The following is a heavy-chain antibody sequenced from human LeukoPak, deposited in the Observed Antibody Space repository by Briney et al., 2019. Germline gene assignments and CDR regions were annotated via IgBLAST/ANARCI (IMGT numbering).Heavy chain of an antibody. V-gene: IGHV3-74*01. CDR1: GFTFSSYW. Sequence: GGSLRLSCTASGFTFSSYWMHWVRQAPGKGLEWFSQIKTDGSNADYADSVKGRFTISRDNARDTLYLQMNSLRPEDTAVYYCARGSWYSFDYWGQGTLVTVSS. CDR3: ARGSWYSFDY. J-gene: IGHJ4*02. D-gene: IGHD1-1*01. CDR2: IKTDGSNA.